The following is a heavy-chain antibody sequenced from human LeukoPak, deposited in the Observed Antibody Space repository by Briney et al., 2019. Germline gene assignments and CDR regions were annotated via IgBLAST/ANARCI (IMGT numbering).Heavy chain of an antibody. J-gene: IGHJ3*02. CDR1: GFTFSSYS. CDR3: ARAISDYDASDI. V-gene: IGHV3-21*01. CDR2: ISSSSNFI. Sequence: PGGSLRLSCAASGFTFSSYSMNWVRQAPGKGLEWVSSISSSSNFIYYADSVKGRFTISRDNAKNSLYLQMNRVRAEDTGVYYCARAISDYDASDIWGQGTMVIVSS. D-gene: IGHD4-17*01.